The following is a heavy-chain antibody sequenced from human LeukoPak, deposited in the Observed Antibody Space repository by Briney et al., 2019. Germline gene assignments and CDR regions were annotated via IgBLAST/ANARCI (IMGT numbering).Heavy chain of an antibody. CDR1: GGPISSYY. V-gene: IGHV4-59*12. J-gene: IGHJ4*02. Sequence: SETLSLTCTVSGGPISSYYWSWIRQPPGKGLEWIGSIYYSGSTYYNPSLKSRGTISVDTYTNQFSLKLGSVTAADTAVYYCASYSSGCHWGQGTLVTVSS. D-gene: IGHD6-19*01. CDR2: IYYSGST. CDR3: ASYSSGCH.